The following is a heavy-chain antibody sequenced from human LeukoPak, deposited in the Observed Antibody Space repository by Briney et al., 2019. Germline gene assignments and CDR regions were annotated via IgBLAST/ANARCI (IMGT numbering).Heavy chain of an antibody. Sequence: PGGSLRLSCAASGFTFTSYAMTWVRQAPGKGLEWVSTISGGGVTTNYADSVKGRFTVSRDNSKNTLYLQMNSLRAEDTAVYYCAKRAYGYLDYWGQGTLVTVSS. CDR3: AKRAYGYLDY. CDR2: ISGGGVTT. D-gene: IGHD3-10*01. J-gene: IGHJ4*02. V-gene: IGHV3-23*01. CDR1: GFTFTSYA.